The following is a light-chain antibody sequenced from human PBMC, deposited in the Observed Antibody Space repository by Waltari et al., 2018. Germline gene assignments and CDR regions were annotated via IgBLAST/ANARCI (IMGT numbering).Light chain of an antibody. CDR1: QSVSSN. Sequence: EIVMTQSPATLSVSPGERATLSCRASQSVSSNLAWYQQNPGQAPRLPIYGASTRATGIPARFSGSGSGTEFTLTISSMQSEDFAVYYCQQYNNWPPVTFGQGTKVEIK. CDR3: QQYNNWPPVT. CDR2: GAS. V-gene: IGKV3-15*01. J-gene: IGKJ1*01.